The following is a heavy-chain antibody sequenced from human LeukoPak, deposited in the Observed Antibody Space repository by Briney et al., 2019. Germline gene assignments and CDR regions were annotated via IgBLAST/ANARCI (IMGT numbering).Heavy chain of an antibody. Sequence: GGSLRLSCEASGFTFRNHGMYWVRQAPGKGLEWVAVIWYDGSYKHYADSVKGRFTISRDDSKNTIYLQMNSLRAEDTAVYYCARDLWQQMIQGYDYWGQGTLVTVSS. D-gene: IGHD6-13*01. J-gene: IGHJ4*02. CDR2: IWYDGSYK. V-gene: IGHV3-33*01. CDR1: GFTFRNHG. CDR3: ARDLWQQMIQGYDY.